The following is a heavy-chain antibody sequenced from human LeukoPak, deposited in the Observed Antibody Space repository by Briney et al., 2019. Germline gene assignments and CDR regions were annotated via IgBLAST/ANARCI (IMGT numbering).Heavy chain of an antibody. V-gene: IGHV4-4*07. CDR2: IYTSGST. D-gene: IGHD4-17*01. CDR3: ARSDYGDYDLLTWFGP. J-gene: IGHJ5*02. CDR1: GGSINNYY. Sequence: SETLSLTCIVSGGSINNYYWNWIRQPAGQGLEWIGRIYTSGSTNYNPSLKIRVTMSVDTSKNQFSLKLRSVTAADTAVYYCARSDYGDYDLLTWFGPWGQGTLVTVSS.